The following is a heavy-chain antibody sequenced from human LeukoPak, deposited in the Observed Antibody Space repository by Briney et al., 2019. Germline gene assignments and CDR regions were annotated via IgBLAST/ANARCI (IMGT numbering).Heavy chain of an antibody. Sequence: GGSLRLSCAASGFTFRSYEMSWVRQAPGKGLEWVSYISSSGSTIYYADSVKGRFTISRDNAKNSLYLQMNSLRAEDTAVYYCARARRDGYNWANWYFDLWGRGTLVTASS. V-gene: IGHV3-48*03. CDR2: ISSSGSTI. CDR3: ARARRDGYNWANWYFDL. CDR1: GFTFRSYE. D-gene: IGHD5-24*01. J-gene: IGHJ2*01.